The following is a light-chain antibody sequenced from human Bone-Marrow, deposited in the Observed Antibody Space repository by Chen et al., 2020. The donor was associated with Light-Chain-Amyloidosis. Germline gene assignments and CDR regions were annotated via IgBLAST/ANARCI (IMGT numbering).Light chain of an antibody. CDR3: RVWDRSSDHPV. V-gene: IGLV3-21*02. Sequence: SYVLTQPSSVSVAPGPTATIACGGNNIGSTSVHWYQQTPGQGLLLVVYDDIDRPSGIPERFAGCNSEKTATLTISGVEAEDEADYYCRVWDRSSDHPVFGGGTKLTVL. CDR1: NIGSTS. J-gene: IGLJ3*02. CDR2: DDI.